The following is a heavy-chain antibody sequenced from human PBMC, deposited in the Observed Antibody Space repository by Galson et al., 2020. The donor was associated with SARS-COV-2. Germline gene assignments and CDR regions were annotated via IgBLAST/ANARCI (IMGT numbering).Heavy chain of an antibody. CDR2: INHSGST. Sequence: SETLSLTCAVYGGSFSGYYWSWIRQPPGKGLEWIGEINHSGSTNYNPSLKSRVTISVDTSKNQFSLQLSSVTAADTAVYYCARVSPTHNYFDYWGQGTLVTVSS. J-gene: IGHJ4*02. CDR3: ARVSPTHNYFDY. CDR1: GGSFSGYY. V-gene: IGHV4-34*01.